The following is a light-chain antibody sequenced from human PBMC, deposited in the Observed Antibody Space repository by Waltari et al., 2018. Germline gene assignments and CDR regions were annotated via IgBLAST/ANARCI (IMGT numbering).Light chain of an antibody. CDR1: KSIFYTSNDKNY. Sequence: IVMTQSPDSLAVSLGERARINCKCSKSIFYTSNDKNYLAWYQQRPGQPPKLLIYWASTRASGVPDRFSGSGSGTDFTLTISNLQAEDVSVYFCQQYYTTPRTFGQGTKVEIK. J-gene: IGKJ1*01. CDR3: QQYYTTPRT. V-gene: IGKV4-1*01. CDR2: WAS.